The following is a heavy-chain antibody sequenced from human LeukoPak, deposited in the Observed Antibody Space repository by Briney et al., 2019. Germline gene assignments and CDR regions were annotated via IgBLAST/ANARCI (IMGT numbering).Heavy chain of an antibody. CDR3: ARGIRYGNDF. CDR2: IYDYGTT. D-gene: IGHD6-13*01. Sequence: SETLSLTCNVSGGSIINYYWTWVRQPPGKGLEWIGYIYDYGTTNYNPSLKSRVTISVDTSKNQFSLSLTSVAAADTAVYYCARGIRYGNDFWGQGTLVTVSS. CDR1: GGSIINYY. J-gene: IGHJ4*02. V-gene: IGHV4-59*01.